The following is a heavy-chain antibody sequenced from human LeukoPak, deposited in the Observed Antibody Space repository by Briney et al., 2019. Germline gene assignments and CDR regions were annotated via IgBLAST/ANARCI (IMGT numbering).Heavy chain of an antibody. CDR2: ISYDGSNK. D-gene: IGHD4-17*01. CDR3: AKPSTVYGDFDY. J-gene: IGHJ4*02. Sequence: GGSLRLSCAASGFTFSSYGMHWVRQAPRKGLEWVAVISYDGSNKYYADSVKGRFTISRDNSTNTLYLQMNSLRAEDTAVYYCAKPSTVYGDFDYWGQGTLVTVSS. V-gene: IGHV3-30*18. CDR1: GFTFSSYG.